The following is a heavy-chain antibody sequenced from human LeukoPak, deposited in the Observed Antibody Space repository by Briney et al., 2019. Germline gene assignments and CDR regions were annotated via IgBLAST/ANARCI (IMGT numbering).Heavy chain of an antibody. CDR3: AIVYSSSPEPLLHAEVDY. D-gene: IGHD6-6*01. J-gene: IGHJ4*02. CDR1: GYTFTSYY. CDR2: INPSGGST. Sequence: GASVKVSCKASGYTFTSYYMHWVRQAPGQGLEWMGIINPSGGSTSYAQKFQGRVTMTRDTSTSTVYMELSSLRSEDTAVYYCAIVYSSSPEPLLHAEVDYWGQGTLVTVSS. V-gene: IGHV1-46*01.